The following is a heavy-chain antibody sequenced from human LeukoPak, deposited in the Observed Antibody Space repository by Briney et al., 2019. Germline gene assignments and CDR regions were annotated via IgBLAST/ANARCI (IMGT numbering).Heavy chain of an antibody. CDR2: FDPEYGEK. J-gene: IGHJ4*02. D-gene: IGHD1-26*01. Sequence: ASVKVSCKISGDTLSQLTIHWVRQAPGEGLEKMGRFDPEYGEKVFAQTFQGRVTITRNTSISTAYMELSSLRSEDTAVYYCARGSSGSYYFDYWGQGTLVTVSS. CDR3: ARGSSGSYYFDY. V-gene: IGHV1-24*01. CDR1: GDTLSQLT.